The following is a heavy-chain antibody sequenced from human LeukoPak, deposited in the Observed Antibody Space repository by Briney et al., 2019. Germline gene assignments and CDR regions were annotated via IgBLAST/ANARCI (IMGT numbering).Heavy chain of an antibody. Sequence: ASVKVSCKASGYTFTGYYMHWVRQAPGQGLEWMGWINPNSGGTNYAQKIQGRVTMTRDTSISTAYRELSRLRSDDTAVYYCARERNYYDSSGYYLWGQGTLVTVSS. CDR3: ARERNYYDSSGYYL. D-gene: IGHD3-22*01. CDR1: GYTFTGYY. CDR2: INPNSGGT. V-gene: IGHV1-2*02. J-gene: IGHJ4*02.